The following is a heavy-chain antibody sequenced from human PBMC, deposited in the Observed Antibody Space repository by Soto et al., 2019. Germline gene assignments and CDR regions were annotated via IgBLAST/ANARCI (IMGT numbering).Heavy chain of an antibody. D-gene: IGHD3-10*01. Sequence: EVQLVEFGGGLVQPGGSLRLSCAASGFTVSSNYMSWVRQAPGKGLEWVSVIYSGGSTYYADSVKGRFTISRDNSKNTLYLQMNSLRAEDTAVYYCARGEEKYYYRVWGQGTMVTVSS. CDR1: GFTVSSNY. V-gene: IGHV3-66*01. CDR3: ARGEEKYYYRV. J-gene: IGHJ3*01. CDR2: IYSGGST.